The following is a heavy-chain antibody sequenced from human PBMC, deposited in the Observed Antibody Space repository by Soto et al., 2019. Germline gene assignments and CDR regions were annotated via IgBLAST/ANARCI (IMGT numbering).Heavy chain of an antibody. CDR1: GFTFSDFA. D-gene: IGHD2-2*03. CDR3: AKMEGMDPWAYSFDY. V-gene: IGHV3-23*01. Sequence: EVQVLESGGGLVQPVGSLRLSCAATGFTFSDFAMSWVRQAPGKGLEWVSRIYGGGNGPHYADSVKGRGTISRDNSKNTLYLQMNSLRAEDTAVYYCAKMEGMDPWAYSFDYWGQGTLVTVSS. J-gene: IGHJ4*02. CDR2: IYGGGNGP.